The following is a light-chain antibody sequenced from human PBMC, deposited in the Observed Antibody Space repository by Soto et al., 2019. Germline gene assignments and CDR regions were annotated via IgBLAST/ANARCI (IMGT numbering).Light chain of an antibody. CDR2: AAS. J-gene: IGKJ1*01. V-gene: IGKV3-20*01. CDR1: QSVSSNY. Sequence: IVLTQSPGTLSLSPGERATLSCRAGQSVSSNYLAWYQQKPGQAPRLLIYAASSRATGIPDRFSGSGSGTDFTLTISRLEPEDFTVYYCQHYGTSMWTFGQGTKVDIK. CDR3: QHYGTSMWT.